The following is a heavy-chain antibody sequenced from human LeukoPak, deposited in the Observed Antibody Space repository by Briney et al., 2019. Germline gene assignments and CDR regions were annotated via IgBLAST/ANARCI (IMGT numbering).Heavy chain of an antibody. CDR3: AKGSAGGGYFPT. CDR2: MKEDGSDE. D-gene: IGHD3-16*01. Sequence: GGSLRLSCVASGFSFSDSTMSWVRQAAGKGLEWVAKMKEDGSDENYVDSVKGRFTISRDNARNSVPLQMKSLRAEDTAVYFCAKGSAGGGYFPTWGQGILVIVSS. J-gene: IGHJ1*01. CDR1: GFSFSDST. V-gene: IGHV3-7*03.